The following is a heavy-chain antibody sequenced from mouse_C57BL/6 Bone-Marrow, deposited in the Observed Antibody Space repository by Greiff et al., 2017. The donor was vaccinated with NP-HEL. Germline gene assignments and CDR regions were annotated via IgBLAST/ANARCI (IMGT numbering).Heavy chain of an antibody. Sequence: EVQLQQSGPELVKPGASVKISCKASGYTFTDYYMNWVKQSHGKSLEWIGDINPNNGGTSYNQKFKGKATLTVDKSSSTAYMELRSLTSEDSAVYYCAGDYIYFDYWGQGTTLTVSS. D-gene: IGHD2-4*01. CDR3: AGDYIYFDY. CDR2: INPNNGGT. CDR1: GYTFTDYY. J-gene: IGHJ2*01. V-gene: IGHV1-26*01.